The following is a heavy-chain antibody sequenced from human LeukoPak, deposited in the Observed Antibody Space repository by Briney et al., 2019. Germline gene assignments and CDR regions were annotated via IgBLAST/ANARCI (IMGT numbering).Heavy chain of an antibody. CDR1: GGSISSYY. D-gene: IGHD2-2*02. J-gene: IGHJ6*02. CDR3: ARHGVVPAAITTTDYYYGMDV. CDR2: IYYSGST. V-gene: IGHV4-59*08. Sequence: SETLSLTCTVSGGSISSYYWSWIRQPPGKGLEWIGYIYYSGSTNYNPSLKSRVTISVDTSKNQFSLKLSSVTAADTAVYYCARHGVVPAAITTTDYYYGMDVWGQGTTVTVSS.